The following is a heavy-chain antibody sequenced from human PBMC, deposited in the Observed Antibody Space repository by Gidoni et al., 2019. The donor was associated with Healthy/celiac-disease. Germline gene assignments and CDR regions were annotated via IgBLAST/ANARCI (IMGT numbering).Heavy chain of an antibody. CDR2: IYYSGST. CDR1: GCSISTSSYY. Sequence: QLQLQESGPGLVKPSETLSLTCTVSGCSISTSSYYWGWIRQPPGKGLEWIGSIYYSGSTYYNPSLKSRVTISVDTSKNQFSRKRSSVTAADTAVYYCARQRTYCGGDCYWYFDLWGRGTLVTVSS. CDR3: ARQRTYCGGDCYWYFDL. J-gene: IGHJ2*01. V-gene: IGHV4-39*01. D-gene: IGHD2-21*01.